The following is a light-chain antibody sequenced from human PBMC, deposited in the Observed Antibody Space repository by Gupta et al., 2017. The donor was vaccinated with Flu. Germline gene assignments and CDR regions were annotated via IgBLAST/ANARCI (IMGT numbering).Light chain of an antibody. CDR2: SAS. V-gene: IGKV1-27*01. J-gene: IGKJ1*01. CDR3: QKYDNDPRT. Sequence: PTSRSAFVGDRVTITCRTSQDIGRFLAWYQQKPGIAPKLLVYSASSLHSAVPSRFSASGSGTEFTLTISSLQPDDVATYYCQKYDNDPRTFGQGTRV. CDR1: QDIGRF.